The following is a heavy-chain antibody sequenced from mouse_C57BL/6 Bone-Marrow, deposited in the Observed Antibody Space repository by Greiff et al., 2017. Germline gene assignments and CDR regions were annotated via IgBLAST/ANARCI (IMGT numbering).Heavy chain of an antibody. V-gene: IGHV1-82*01. J-gene: IGHJ1*03. CDR3: ARALLPWYFDV. D-gene: IGHD2-3*01. CDR2: IYPGDGDT. Sequence: VQLQESGPELVKPGASVKISCKASGYAFSSSWMNWVKQRPGKGLEWIGRIYPGDGDTNYNGKFKGKATLTADKSSSTADMQLSSLTSEDSAVYFWARALLPWYFDVWVTGTTVTVSS. CDR1: GYAFSSSW.